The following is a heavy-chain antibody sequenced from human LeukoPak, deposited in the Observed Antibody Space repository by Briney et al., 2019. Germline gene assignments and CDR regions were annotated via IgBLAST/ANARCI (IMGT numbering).Heavy chain of an antibody. CDR3: AGGYGSGSYSA. J-gene: IGHJ5*02. D-gene: IGHD3-10*01. CDR2: ISTSVSSI. CDR1: GFTFSNYY. V-gene: IGHV3-11*01. Sequence: SGGSLRLSCAGSGFTFSNYYMSWIRQAPGEGLEWISYISTSVSSISYADSVKGRFTISRDDAMNSLSLQMNSLRVEDTAVYYCAGGYGSGSYSAWGQGTLVTVSS.